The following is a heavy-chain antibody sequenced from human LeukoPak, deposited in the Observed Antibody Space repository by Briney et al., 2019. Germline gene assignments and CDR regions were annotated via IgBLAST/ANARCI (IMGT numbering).Heavy chain of an antibody. V-gene: IGHV3-7*01. J-gene: IGHJ4*02. Sequence: GGSLRLSCEGSGFTFSNYWMGWVRQAPGKGLQWVANIKTDGSEKYYVDSVKGRFTISRDNAKNSLYLQMNSLRAEDTAVYYCARDPRFDWLLGLFDYWGQGTLVTVSS. CDR2: IKTDGSEK. CDR3: ARDPRFDWLLGLFDY. D-gene: IGHD3-9*01. CDR1: GFTFSNYW.